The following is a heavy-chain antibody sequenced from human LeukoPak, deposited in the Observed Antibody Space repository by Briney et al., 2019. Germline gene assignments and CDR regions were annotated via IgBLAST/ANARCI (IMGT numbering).Heavy chain of an antibody. Sequence: SETLSLTCAVSGGSFSGYYWSWIRQPPGKGLEWIAEINHSGSTNYNPSLKSRVTISVDTSKNQFSLKLSSVTAADTAVYYCARGPTIAAAGRDYYYYGMDVWGQGTTVTVSS. CDR1: GGSFSGYY. V-gene: IGHV4-34*01. D-gene: IGHD6-13*01. CDR3: ARGPTIAAAGRDYYYYGMDV. CDR2: INHSGST. J-gene: IGHJ6*02.